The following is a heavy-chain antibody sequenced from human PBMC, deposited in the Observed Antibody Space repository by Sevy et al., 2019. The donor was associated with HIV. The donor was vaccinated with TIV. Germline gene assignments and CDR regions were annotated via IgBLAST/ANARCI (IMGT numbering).Heavy chain of an antibody. CDR2: ISSSSYI. CDR1: GFTFSSYS. J-gene: IGHJ4*02. Sequence: GGSLRLSCAASGFTFSSYSMNWVRQAPGKGLEWVSSISSSSYIYYADSVKGRFTISRDNAKNSLYLQMNSLRAEDTAVYYCAQIPGIAVAGMGDYFDYWGQGTLVTVSS. CDR3: AQIPGIAVAGMGDYFDY. V-gene: IGHV3-21*01. D-gene: IGHD6-19*01.